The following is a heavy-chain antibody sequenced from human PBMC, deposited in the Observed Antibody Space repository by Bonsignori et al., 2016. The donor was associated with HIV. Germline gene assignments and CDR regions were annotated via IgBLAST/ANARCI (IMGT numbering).Heavy chain of an antibody. Sequence: ASVKVSCKASGYTFTSYGISWVRQAPGQGLEWMGWISANNGITEYGQKLQGRVTMTTDTSTSTAYMELRSLTSADTAVYYCATGGKEVWFADGPTPIDYWGQGTLVTVSS. CDR3: ATGGKEVWFADGPTPIDY. CDR2: ISANNGIT. D-gene: IGHD3-10*01. V-gene: IGHV1-18*01. J-gene: IGHJ4*02. CDR1: GYTFTSYG.